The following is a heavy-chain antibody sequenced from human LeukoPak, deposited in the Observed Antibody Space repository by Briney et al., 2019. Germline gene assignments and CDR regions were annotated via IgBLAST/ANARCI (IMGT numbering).Heavy chain of an antibody. Sequence: SETLSLTCAVYGASFSGYYWSWIRQPPGKGLEWIGEIDHSGSTNYNPSLKSRVTISVDTSKNQFSLKLSSVTAADTAVYYCARGTGYPLIGWGQGTLVTVSS. J-gene: IGHJ4*02. CDR3: ARGTGYPLIG. CDR2: IDHSGST. V-gene: IGHV4-34*01. D-gene: IGHD3-22*01. CDR1: GASFSGYY.